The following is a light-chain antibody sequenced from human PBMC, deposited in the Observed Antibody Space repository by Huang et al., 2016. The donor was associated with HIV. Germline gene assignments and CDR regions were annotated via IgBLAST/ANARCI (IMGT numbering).Light chain of an antibody. Sequence: VMTQSPATLPVSPGERAPLSCRARQRCNNNLAWYQKKPGQAPRLVIYGASTRATDVPARFSGSGSGTNFTLIIDSLQSEDFAVYFCHQYDQWPRTFGQGTKVEVK. V-gene: IGKV3-15*01. CDR3: HQYDQWPRT. CDR2: GAS. CDR1: QRCNNN. J-gene: IGKJ1*01.